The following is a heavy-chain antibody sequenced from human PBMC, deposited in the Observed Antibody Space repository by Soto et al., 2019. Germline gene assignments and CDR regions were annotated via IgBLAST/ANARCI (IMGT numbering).Heavy chain of an antibody. D-gene: IGHD6-13*01. V-gene: IGHV3-7*04. CDR2: IKHDGSDK. J-gene: IGHJ4*02. CDR3: ARGSPKGYGTSWFDY. CDR1: RFTFSTYW. Sequence: EVQLVESGGGLVQPGGSLTLSCAASRFTFSTYWMGWVRQAPGKGLEWVANIKHDGSDKYYVDSVKGRFTISRDNAENSLYLQRNSLRAEDTAVYYCARGSPKGYGTSWFDYWGQGTLVTVSS.